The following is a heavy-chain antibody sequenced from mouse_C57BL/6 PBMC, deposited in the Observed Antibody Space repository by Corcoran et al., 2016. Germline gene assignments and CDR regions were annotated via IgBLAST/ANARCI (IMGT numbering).Heavy chain of an antibody. J-gene: IGHJ3*01. CDR1: GYTFTTYG. V-gene: IGHV9-3*01. CDR3: ARDGSSYGFAY. Sequence: QIQLVQSGPELKKPGETVKISCKASGYTFTTYGMSWVKQAPGKGLKWMGWINTYSGVPTYADDFKGRFAFSLETSASTAYLQINNLKNEDTATYCCARDGSSYGFAYWGQGTLVTVSA. CDR2: INTYSGVP. D-gene: IGHD1-1*01.